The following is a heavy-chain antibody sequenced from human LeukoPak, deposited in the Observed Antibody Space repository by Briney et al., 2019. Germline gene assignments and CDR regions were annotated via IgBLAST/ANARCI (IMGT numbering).Heavy chain of an antibody. V-gene: IGHV1-24*01. CDR2: FDPEDGET. CDR1: GYTLTELS. D-gene: IGHD3-9*01. CDR3: ATDITDYDILTGYYTRYFDY. J-gene: IGHJ4*02. Sequence: ASVKVSCKVSGYTLTELSMHWVRQAPGKGLEWMGGFDPEDGETIYAQKFQGRVTMTEDTSTDTAYMELSSLRSEDTAVYYCATDITDYDILTGYYTRYFDYWGQGTLVTVSS.